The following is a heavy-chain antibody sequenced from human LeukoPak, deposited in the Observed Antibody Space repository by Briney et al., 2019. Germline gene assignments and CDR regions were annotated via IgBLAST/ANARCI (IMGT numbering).Heavy chain of an antibody. CDR2: IYYSGST. D-gene: IGHD3-9*01. CDR1: VGSISSYY. Sequence: PSETLSLTCTVSVGSISSYYWSWIRQPPGKGREWIGYIYYSGSTNYNPSLTSRVTISVDTSKNQFSLKLSSVTAADTAVYYCARLRYFDWLRGGYFDYWGQGTLVTVSS. CDR3: ARLRYFDWLRGGYFDY. J-gene: IGHJ4*02. V-gene: IGHV4-59*08.